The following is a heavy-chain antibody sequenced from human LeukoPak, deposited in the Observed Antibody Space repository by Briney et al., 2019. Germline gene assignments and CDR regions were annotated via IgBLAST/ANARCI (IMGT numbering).Heavy chain of an antibody. CDR1: GYSFTSYW. J-gene: IGHJ4*02. CDR2: LYPGNSDT. V-gene: IGHV5-51*01. D-gene: IGHD6-19*01. CDR3: ARHAGGAAVAGNDY. Sequence: GESLKISCKGSGYSFTSYWIGWVRQMPGKGLEWMGILYPGNSDTKYTPPFQGQATISADKSITTAYLQCSSLKASDTAMYYCARHAGGAAVAGNDYWGQGTLVSVSS.